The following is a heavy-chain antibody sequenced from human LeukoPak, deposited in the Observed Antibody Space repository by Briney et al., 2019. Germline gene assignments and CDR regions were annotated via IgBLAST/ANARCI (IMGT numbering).Heavy chain of an antibody. CDR3: ARVTEIVVFRLYYFDY. CDR1: GFTFSSYW. CDR2: IKQDGSEK. D-gene: IGHD3-22*01. V-gene: IGHV3-7*03. J-gene: IGHJ4*02. Sequence: PGGSLRLSCAASGFTFSSYWMSWVRQAPGKGLEWVANIKQDGSEKYYVDSVKGRFTISRDNAKNSLYLQMNSLRAEDTAVYYCARVTEIVVFRLYYFDYWGQGTLVTVSS.